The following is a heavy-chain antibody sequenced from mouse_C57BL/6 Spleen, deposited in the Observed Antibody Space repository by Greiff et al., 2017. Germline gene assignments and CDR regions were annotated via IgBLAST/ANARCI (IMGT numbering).Heavy chain of an antibody. V-gene: IGHV1-64*01. CDR1: GYTFTSYW. J-gene: IGHJ1*03. D-gene: IGHD2-1*01. CDR2: IHPNSGST. CDR3: ARGVYYGNYEGYFDV. Sequence: QVQLQQPGAELVKPGASVKLSCKASGYTFTSYWMHWVKQRPGQGLEWIGMIHPNSGSTNYNEKFKSKATLTVDNSSSTAYMQLSSLTSEDSAVYYCARGVYYGNYEGYFDVWGTGTTVTVSS.